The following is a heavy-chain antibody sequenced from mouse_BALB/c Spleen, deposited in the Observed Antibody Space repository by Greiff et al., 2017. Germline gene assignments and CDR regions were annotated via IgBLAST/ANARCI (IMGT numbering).Heavy chain of an antibody. J-gene: IGHJ3*01. D-gene: IGHD2-1*01. V-gene: IGHV4-1*02. Sequence: EVMLVESGGGLVQPGGSLKLSCAASGFDFSRYWMSWVRQAPGKGLEWIGEINPDSSTINYTPSLKDKFIISRDNAKNTLYLQMSKVRSEDTALYYCARPDYGNTWFAYWGQGTLVTVSA. CDR3: ARPDYGNTWFAY. CDR1: GFDFSRYW. CDR2: INPDSSTI.